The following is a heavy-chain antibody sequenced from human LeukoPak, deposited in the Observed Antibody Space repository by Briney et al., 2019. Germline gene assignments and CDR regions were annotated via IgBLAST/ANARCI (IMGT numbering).Heavy chain of an antibody. CDR1: RYTFTCSY. Sequence: GASVKVSCKASRYTFTCSYIHWVRQAPAQGLEWMGRINPNSGDTNYAQKFQGRVTMSRDTSISTAYMELSRLRSDDTAVYYCAREINSSAYYWGQGTLVTVSS. D-gene: IGHD3-22*01. CDR3: AREINSSAYY. J-gene: IGHJ4*02. V-gene: IGHV1-2*06. CDR2: INPNSGDT.